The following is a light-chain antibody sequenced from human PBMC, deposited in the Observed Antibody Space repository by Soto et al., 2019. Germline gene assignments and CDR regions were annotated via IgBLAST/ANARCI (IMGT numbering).Light chain of an antibody. CDR3: QQDCYSPPCT. Sequence: EIVLTQSPGTLSLSPGEGASLACRASQTVASNYLAWYQQKPGQAPRLLIYGASTSSTGIPARFSGSGSWTDFTLTIFSVEPEDGAVDYCQQDCYSPPCTFGQGTKLETK. J-gene: IGKJ1*01. CDR1: QTVASNY. CDR2: GAS. V-gene: IGKV3-20*01.